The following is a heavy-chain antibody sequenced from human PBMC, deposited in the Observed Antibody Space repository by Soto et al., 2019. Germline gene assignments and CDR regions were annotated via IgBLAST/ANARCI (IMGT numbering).Heavy chain of an antibody. D-gene: IGHD2-2*01. CDR2: ISSSSSYI. Sequence: GGSLRLSCAASGFTFSSYSMNWVRQAPGKGLEWVSSISSSSSYIYYADSVKGRFTISRDNAKNSLYLQMNSLRAEDTAVYYCARDDYCSSTSCYPPPFDYWGQGTLVT. CDR3: ARDDYCSSTSCYPPPFDY. V-gene: IGHV3-21*01. CDR1: GFTFSSYS. J-gene: IGHJ4*02.